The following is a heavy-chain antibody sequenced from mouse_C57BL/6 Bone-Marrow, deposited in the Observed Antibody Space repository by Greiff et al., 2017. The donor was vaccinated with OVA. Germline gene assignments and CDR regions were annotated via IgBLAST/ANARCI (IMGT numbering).Heavy chain of an antibody. CDR3: ARSGLTGIDY. V-gene: IGHV1-42*01. CDR1: GYSFTGYY. Sequence: VQLQQSGPELVKPGASVKISCKASGYSFTGYYMNWVKQSPEKSLEWIGEINPSTGGTTYNQKFKAKATLTVDKSSSTAYMQLKSLTSEDSAVYYCARSGLTGIDYWGQGTTLTVSS. J-gene: IGHJ2*01. CDR2: INPSTGGT. D-gene: IGHD4-1*01.